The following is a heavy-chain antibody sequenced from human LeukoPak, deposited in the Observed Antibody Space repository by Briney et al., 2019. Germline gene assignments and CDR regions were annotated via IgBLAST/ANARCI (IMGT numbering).Heavy chain of an antibody. V-gene: IGHV3-7*01. J-gene: IGHJ4*02. D-gene: IGHD2-2*01. CDR3: ARDRAGLVVPAPIRY. Sequence: GSLRLSCAASGFTFSSYWMSWVRQAPGKGLEWVANIKQDGSEKYYVDSVKGRFTISRDNAKNSLYLQMNSLRAEDTAVYYCARDRAGLVVPAPIRYWGQGTLVTVSS. CDR2: IKQDGSEK. CDR1: GFTFSSYW.